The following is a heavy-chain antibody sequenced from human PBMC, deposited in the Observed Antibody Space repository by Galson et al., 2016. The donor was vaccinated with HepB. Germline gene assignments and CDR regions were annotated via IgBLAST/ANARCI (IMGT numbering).Heavy chain of an antibody. CDR2: ISYDNKAI. J-gene: IGHJ4*02. CDR3: ARDRLGDYGGDRLDY. V-gene: IGHV3-48*02. CDR1: GFTFSSAN. D-gene: IGHD4-23*01. Sequence: SLRLSCAASGFTFSSANMDWVRQAPGKGLEWVAYISYDNKAIYYADSVKGRFTVSRDNAKNSLYLQMSSLRDEDTAVYYCARDRLGDYGGDRLDYWGQGALVTVSS.